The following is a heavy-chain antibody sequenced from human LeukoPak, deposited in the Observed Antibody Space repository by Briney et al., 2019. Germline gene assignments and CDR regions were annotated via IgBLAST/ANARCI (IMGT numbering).Heavy chain of an antibody. D-gene: IGHD3-9*01. CDR2: ISSSSSYI. CDR1: GFTFSSYS. Sequence: GGSLRLSCAASGFTFSSYSMNWVRQAPGKGLEWVSSISSSSSYIYYADSVKGRFTISRDNAKNSLYLQMNSLRAEDTAVYYCASSVYDILTGYYPPDDYWGQGTLATVSS. V-gene: IGHV3-21*01. CDR3: ASSVYDILTGYYPPDDY. J-gene: IGHJ4*02.